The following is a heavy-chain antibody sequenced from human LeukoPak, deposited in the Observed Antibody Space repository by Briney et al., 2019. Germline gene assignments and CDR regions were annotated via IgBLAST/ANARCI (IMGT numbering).Heavy chain of an antibody. V-gene: IGHV4-34*01. CDR3: ARNTNARGDVNWFDP. CDR1: GGSFSGYY. J-gene: IGHJ5*02. CDR2: INHSGST. Sequence: PSETLSLTCAVYGGSFSGYYWSWIRQPPGKGLEWIGEINHSGSTNYNPSPKSRVTISVDTCKNHFSLKLSSVTAADTAVYYCARNTNARGDVNWFDPWGQGTLVTVSS. D-gene: IGHD1-1*01.